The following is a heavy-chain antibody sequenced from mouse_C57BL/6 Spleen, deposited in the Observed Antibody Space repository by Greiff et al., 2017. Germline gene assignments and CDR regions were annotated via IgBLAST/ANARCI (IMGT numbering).Heavy chain of an antibody. CDR3: ARGYYGSSYYFDY. CDR1: GYTFTSYW. CDR2: INPSNGGT. Sequence: QVQLKQPGTELVKPGASVKLSCKASGYTFTSYWMHWVKQRPGQGLEWIGNINPSNGGTNYNEKFKSKATLTVDKSSSTAYMQLSSLPSEDSAVYYCARGYYGSSYYFDYWGKGTTLTVSS. J-gene: IGHJ2*01. D-gene: IGHD1-1*01. V-gene: IGHV1-53*01.